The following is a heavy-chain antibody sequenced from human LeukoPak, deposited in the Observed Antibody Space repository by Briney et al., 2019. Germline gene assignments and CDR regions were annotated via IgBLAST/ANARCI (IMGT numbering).Heavy chain of an antibody. CDR3: ARNALLSDSDYGMDV. Sequence: SETLSLTCTVSGDSISNYYWSWIRQPAGKGLEWIGRIYSSGITNYSPSLKSRVTMSVDASKNQFSLKVTSVTAADTAVYYCARNALLSDSDYGMDVCGQGTTVTVSS. CDR2: IYSSGIT. V-gene: IGHV4-4*07. CDR1: GDSISNYY. J-gene: IGHJ6*02. D-gene: IGHD3-9*01.